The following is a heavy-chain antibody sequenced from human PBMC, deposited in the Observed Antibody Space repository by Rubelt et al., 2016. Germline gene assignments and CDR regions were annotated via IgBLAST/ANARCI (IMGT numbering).Heavy chain of an antibody. CDR2: ISYDGDNK. Sequence: SSYGMHWVRQAPGKGLEWVAIISYDGDNKYNADSVKGRFTISRDNSKNTLYLQMNSLRVDDTAMYFCARDGSEWSRDYWGQGTLVTVSS. V-gene: IGHV3-33*05. J-gene: IGHJ4*02. D-gene: IGHD3-3*01. CDR1: SSYG. CDR3: ARDGSEWSRDY.